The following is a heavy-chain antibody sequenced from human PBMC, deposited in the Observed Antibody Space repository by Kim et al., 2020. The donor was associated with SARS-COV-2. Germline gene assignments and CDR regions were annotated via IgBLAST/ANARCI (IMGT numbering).Heavy chain of an antibody. CDR3: ASSVCGGDCFAAYYYGMDV. D-gene: IGHD2-21*02. V-gene: IGHV3-74*01. J-gene: IGHJ6*02. Sequence: RFTISRDNAKNTLYLQMNSLRAGDTAVYYCASSVCGGDCFAAYYYGMDVWGQGTTVTVSS.